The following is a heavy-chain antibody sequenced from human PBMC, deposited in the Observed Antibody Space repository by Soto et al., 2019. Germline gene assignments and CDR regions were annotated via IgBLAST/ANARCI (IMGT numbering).Heavy chain of an antibody. J-gene: IGHJ6*02. CDR3: ATNYDDYYYYGMDV. Sequence: SETLSLTCIISGGSISSYYWSWIRQPPGKGLEWIGNIYYSGSTNYNPSRKSRVTISVDTSKNQFSLKLSSVTAADTAVYYCATNYDDYYYYGMDVWGQGTTVTVSS. D-gene: IGHD5-12*01. V-gene: IGHV4-59*08. CDR1: GGSISSYY. CDR2: IYYSGST.